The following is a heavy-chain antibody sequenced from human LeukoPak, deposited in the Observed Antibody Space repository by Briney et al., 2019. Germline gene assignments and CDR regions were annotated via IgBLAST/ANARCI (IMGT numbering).Heavy chain of an antibody. CDR2: INQDGSDQ. CDR3: ARPRYCSSGNCYSDY. Sequence: GGSLRLSCAASGFTFSTYWMSWVRQAPGKGLEWVANINQDGSDQYYVDSVKGRFTISRDNAKNSLYLQMNSLRAEDTAVYYCARPRYCSSGNCYSDYWGQGALVTVSS. V-gene: IGHV3-7*01. CDR1: GFTFSTYW. D-gene: IGHD2-15*01. J-gene: IGHJ4*02.